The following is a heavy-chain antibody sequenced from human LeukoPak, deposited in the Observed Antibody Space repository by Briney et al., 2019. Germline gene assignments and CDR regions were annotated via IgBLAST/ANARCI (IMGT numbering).Heavy chain of an antibody. Sequence: ASVKVSCKASGYTFTSYYMHWVRQAPGQGLEWMGIINPSGGSTSYAQKFQGRVTMTRDTSTSTVYMELSGLRSEDTAVYYCARAHGVPAYCGGDCYSALHYWGQGTLVTVSS. V-gene: IGHV1-46*01. CDR3: ARAHGVPAYCGGDCYSALHY. J-gene: IGHJ4*02. CDR2: INPSGGST. D-gene: IGHD2-21*02. CDR1: GYTFTSYY.